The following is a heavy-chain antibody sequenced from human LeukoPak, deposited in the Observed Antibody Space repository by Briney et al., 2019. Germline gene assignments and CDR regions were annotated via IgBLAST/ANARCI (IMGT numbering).Heavy chain of an antibody. CDR2: ISAYNGNT. CDR1: GYTFTSYD. V-gene: IGHV1-18*01. Sequence: ASVKVSCKASGYTFTSYDINWVRQATGQGLEWMGWISAYNGNTNYAQKLQGRVTMTTDTSTSTAYMELRSLRSDDTAVYYCARAILRGNWFDPWGQGTLVTVSS. CDR3: ARAILRGNWFDP. J-gene: IGHJ5*02. D-gene: IGHD1-26*01.